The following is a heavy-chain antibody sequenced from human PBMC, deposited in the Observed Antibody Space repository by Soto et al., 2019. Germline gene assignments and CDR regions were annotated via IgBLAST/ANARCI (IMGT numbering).Heavy chain of an antibody. CDR2: ISSSGSTI. Sequence: GGSLRLSCAASGFTFSDYYMSWIRQAPGKGLEWVSYISSSGSTIYYADSVKGRFTISRDNAKKSLYLQMNSLRAEDTAVSYCSRASGYRYGLGTYGYYYYMDVWGKGTTVTVSS. CDR3: SRASGYRYGLGTYGYYYYMDV. V-gene: IGHV3-11*01. D-gene: IGHD5-18*01. J-gene: IGHJ6*03. CDR1: GFTFSDYY.